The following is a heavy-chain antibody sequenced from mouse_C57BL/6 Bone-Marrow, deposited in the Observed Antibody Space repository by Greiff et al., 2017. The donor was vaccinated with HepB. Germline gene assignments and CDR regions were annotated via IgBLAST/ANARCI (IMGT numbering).Heavy chain of an antibody. J-gene: IGHJ2*01. D-gene: IGHD2-5*01. CDR2: INPYNGGT. CDR3: ARDDYSNYVSYFDY. V-gene: IGHV1-19*01. Sequence: VQLQQSGPVLVKPGASVKMSCKASGYTFTDYYMNWVKQSHGKSLEWIGVINPYNGGTSYNQKFKGKATLTVDKSSSTAYMELNSLTSEDSAVYYCARDDYSNYVSYFDYWGQGTTLTVSS. CDR1: GYTFTDYY.